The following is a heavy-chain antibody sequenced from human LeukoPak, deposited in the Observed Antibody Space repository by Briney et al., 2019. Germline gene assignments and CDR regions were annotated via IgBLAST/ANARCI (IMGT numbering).Heavy chain of an antibody. J-gene: IGHJ4*02. CDR3: ARVPISSASYFDY. CDR1: GFTFSSYE. Sequence: GGSLRLSCAASGFTFSSYEMNWVRQAPGKGLEWVSYISGSDSTIFYADSVKGRFTISRDNAKKSLYLQMNSLKAEDTAVYYCARVPISSASYFDYWGQGTLVTVSS. V-gene: IGHV3-48*03. D-gene: IGHD3-16*01. CDR2: ISGSDSTI.